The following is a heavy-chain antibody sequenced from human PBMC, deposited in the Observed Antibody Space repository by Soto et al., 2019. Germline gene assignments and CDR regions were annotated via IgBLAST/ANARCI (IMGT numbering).Heavy chain of an antibody. CDR1: GFTFSSYA. Sequence: QVQLVESGGGVVQPGRSLRLSCAASGFTFSSYAMHWVRQAPGKGLEWVAVISYDGSNKSYADSVKGRFTISRDNSENTLYLQMNSLRAEDTAVYYCARGLGQWLRGYYGMDVWGQGTTVTVSS. V-gene: IGHV3-30-3*01. CDR3: ARGLGQWLRGYYGMDV. D-gene: IGHD5-18*01. J-gene: IGHJ6*02. CDR2: ISYDGSNK.